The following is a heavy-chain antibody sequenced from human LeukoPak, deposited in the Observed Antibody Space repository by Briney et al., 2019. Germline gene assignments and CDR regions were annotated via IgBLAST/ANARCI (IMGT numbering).Heavy chain of an antibody. D-gene: IGHD2-2*01. V-gene: IGHV4-59*08. Sequence: SETLSLTCTVSGGSISSYYWSWIRQPPGKGLEWIGYIYYSGSTNYNPSLKSRVTISVDTSKNQFSLKLSSVTAADTAVYYCARQGGVGCSSTSCLDYWGQGTLVTVSS. J-gene: IGHJ4*02. CDR2: IYYSGST. CDR1: GGSISSYY. CDR3: ARQGGVGCSSTSCLDY.